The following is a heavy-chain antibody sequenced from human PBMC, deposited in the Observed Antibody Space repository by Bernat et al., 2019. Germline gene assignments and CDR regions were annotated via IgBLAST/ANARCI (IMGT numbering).Heavy chain of an antibody. Sequence: EVQLVESGGGLVQPGGSLRLSCAASGFIFSHYWMYWVRQGSGKGLEWVSVIYSGGSTYYADSVKGRFTISRDNSKNTLYLQMNSLRAEDTAVYYCAREYSSSWKTHYYYYYMDVWGKGTTVTVSS. CDR3: AREYSSSWKTHYYYYYMDV. J-gene: IGHJ6*03. CDR1: GFIFSHYW. D-gene: IGHD6-13*01. CDR2: IYSGGST. V-gene: IGHV3-66*01.